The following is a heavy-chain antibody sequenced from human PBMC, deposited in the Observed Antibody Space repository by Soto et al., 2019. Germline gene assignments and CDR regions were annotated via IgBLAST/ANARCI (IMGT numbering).Heavy chain of an antibody. V-gene: IGHV3-23*01. Sequence: EVQLLESGGGLVQPGGSLRLSCAASGFTFSNYAMSWVREAPGKGLECVSSINGGGDSTYYADSVKGRFSISRDNSKNTLYLQMNSLRAEDTAVYYCAKDQRGYTSTARIDHWGQGTLVTVSS. J-gene: IGHJ4*02. CDR1: GFTFSNYA. CDR3: AKDQRGYTSTARIDH. CDR2: INGGGDST. D-gene: IGHD6-13*01.